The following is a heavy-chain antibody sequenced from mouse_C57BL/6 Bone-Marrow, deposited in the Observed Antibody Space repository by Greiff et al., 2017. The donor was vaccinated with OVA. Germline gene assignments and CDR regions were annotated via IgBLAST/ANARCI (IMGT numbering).Heavy chain of an antibody. CDR3: TTSGYGYDGPYYYAMDY. J-gene: IGHJ4*01. D-gene: IGHD2-2*01. CDR1: GFNIKDDY. V-gene: IGHV14-4*01. CDR2: IDPENGDT. Sequence: EVQLQQSGAELVRPGASVKLSCTASGFNIKDDYMHWVKQRPEQGLEWIGWIDPENGDTEYASKFQGKATITADTSSNTAYLQLSSLTSEDTAVYYCTTSGYGYDGPYYYAMDYWGQGTSVTVSS.